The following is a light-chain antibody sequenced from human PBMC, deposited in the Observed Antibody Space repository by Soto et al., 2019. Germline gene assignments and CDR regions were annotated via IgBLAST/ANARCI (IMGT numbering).Light chain of an antibody. J-gene: IGLJ2*01. CDR2: SNN. Sequence: QSVLTQTPSASGTPGQRVNISCSGSRYNIGSNNVNWYQQLPGTAPKLLIYSNNQRPSGVPDRFSGSKSGTSASLAISGLQSEDEADYYCEAWDDSLNGVVFGGGTKLTVL. CDR1: RYNIGSNN. V-gene: IGLV1-44*01. CDR3: EAWDDSLNGVV.